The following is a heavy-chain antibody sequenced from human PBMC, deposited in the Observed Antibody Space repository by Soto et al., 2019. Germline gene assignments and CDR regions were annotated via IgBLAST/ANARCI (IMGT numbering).Heavy chain of an antibody. CDR3: ARDLYDFWSGYYGMDV. V-gene: IGHV1-24*01. Sequence: ASVKGSCKVSGYTLTELSMHWVRQAPGKGLEWMGGFDPEDGETIYAQKFQGRVTMTEDTSTDTAYMELSSLRSEDTAVYYCARDLYDFWSGYYGMDVWGQGTTVTVSS. D-gene: IGHD3-3*01. J-gene: IGHJ6*02. CDR2: FDPEDGET. CDR1: GYTLTELS.